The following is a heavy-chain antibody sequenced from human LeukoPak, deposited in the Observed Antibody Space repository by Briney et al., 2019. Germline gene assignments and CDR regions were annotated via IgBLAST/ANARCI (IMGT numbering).Heavy chain of an antibody. J-gene: IGHJ4*02. CDR3: ARATGALDY. Sequence: GRSLRLSCAASGFTFSSYAMHWVRQAPGKGLEWVAVISYDGSNKYYADPVKGRFTISRDNSKNTLYLQMNSLRAEDTAVYYCARATGALDYWGQGTLVTVSS. V-gene: IGHV3-30-3*01. CDR2: ISYDGSNK. CDR1: GFTFSSYA. D-gene: IGHD7-27*01.